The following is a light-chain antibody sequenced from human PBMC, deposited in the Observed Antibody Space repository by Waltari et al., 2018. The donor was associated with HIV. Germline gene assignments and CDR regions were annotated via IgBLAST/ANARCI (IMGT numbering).Light chain of an antibody. J-gene: IGKJ2*01. V-gene: IGKV3-15*01. CDR2: GAS. Sequence: MVMTQSPASLSVSLGDSVTLSCRASQRIDSDLAWYQYKPGQAPRLLIFGASTRAPGVSGKFSGSGSGTDFTLTISSLESEDCAIYYCQQFNVWPQTFGQGTRLEVK. CDR3: QQFNVWPQT. CDR1: QRIDSD.